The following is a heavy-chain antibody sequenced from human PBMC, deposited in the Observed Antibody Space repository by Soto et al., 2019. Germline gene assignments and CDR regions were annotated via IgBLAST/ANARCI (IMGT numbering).Heavy chain of an antibody. CDR2: ISYDGSNK. J-gene: IGHJ4*02. V-gene: IGHV3-30*18. Sequence: QPVGSLRLSCAASGFTFGSYGMHWVRQAPGKGLEWVAVISYDGSNKYYADSVKGRFTISRDNSKNTLYLQMNSLRAEDTAVYYCAKEYYDSSGYYYFDYWGQGTLVTVSS. D-gene: IGHD3-22*01. CDR1: GFTFGSYG. CDR3: AKEYYDSSGYYYFDY.